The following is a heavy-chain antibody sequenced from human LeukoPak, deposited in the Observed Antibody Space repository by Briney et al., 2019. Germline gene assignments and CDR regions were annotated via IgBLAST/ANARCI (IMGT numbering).Heavy chain of an antibody. D-gene: IGHD6-19*01. V-gene: IGHV3-7*05. Sequence: GGSLRLSCAASGFMFSRYWMSWVRQAPGKGLEWVANIKQDGSEKYYVDSVKGRFIISRDNAKNSLYLQMNSLRAEDTAVYYCAREGAVAVFDYWGQGTLVTVSS. CDR1: GFMFSRYW. CDR3: AREGAVAVFDY. CDR2: IKQDGSEK. J-gene: IGHJ4*02.